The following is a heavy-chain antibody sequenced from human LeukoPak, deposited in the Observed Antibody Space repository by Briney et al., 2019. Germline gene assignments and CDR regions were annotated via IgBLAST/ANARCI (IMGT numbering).Heavy chain of an antibody. J-gene: IGHJ5*02. V-gene: IGHV3-23*01. D-gene: IGHD2-8*01. CDR3: AKEPSYCTNGVCYSRVFDR. CDR1: GFTFSSYA. CDR2: ISGSGGGT. Sequence: GGSLRLSCAASGFTFSSYAMSWVRQPPGKGLEWVSAISGSGGGTYYADSVKGRFTISRDNSKNTLYLQMSSLRAEDTAVYYCAKEPSYCTNGVCYSRVFDRWGQGTLVTVSS.